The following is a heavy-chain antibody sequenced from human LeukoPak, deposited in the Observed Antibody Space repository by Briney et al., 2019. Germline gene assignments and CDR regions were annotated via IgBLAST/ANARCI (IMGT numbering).Heavy chain of an antibody. D-gene: IGHD2-15*01. J-gene: IGHJ4*02. Sequence: SETLSLTCAVYGGSFSGYYWSWIRQPPGKGLEWIGEINHSGSTNYNPSLKSQVTISVDTSKNQFSLKLSSVTAAGTAVYYCARVGGYCSGGSCYWGQGTLVTVSS. CDR2: INHSGST. CDR3: ARVGGYCSGGSCY. V-gene: IGHV4-34*01. CDR1: GGSFSGYY.